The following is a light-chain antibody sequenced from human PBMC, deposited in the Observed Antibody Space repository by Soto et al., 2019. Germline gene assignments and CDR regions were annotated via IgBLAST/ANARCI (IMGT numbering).Light chain of an antibody. Sequence: DIQMTQSPSSLAASVRDSVTITCWTSQRISTYLNWYQQKPGKAPKLLIYEASNLQSGVPSRFSGSGSGTDFTLTIGSLQPDDSVTYYCQQTYSTPYTFGQGTKLEIK. J-gene: IGKJ2*01. V-gene: IGKV1-39*01. CDR3: QQTYSTPYT. CDR2: EAS. CDR1: QRISTY.